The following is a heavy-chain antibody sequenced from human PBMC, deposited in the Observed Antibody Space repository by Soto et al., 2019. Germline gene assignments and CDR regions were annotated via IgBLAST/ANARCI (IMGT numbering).Heavy chain of an antibody. V-gene: IGHV3-30*18. CDR1: GFTFSSHG. D-gene: IGHD5-18*01. Sequence: LRLSCAASGFTFSSHGMHWVRQAPGKGLEWVAVISYDGGNKYYADSVKGRFTISGDNSKNTLYLQMNSLRAEDTALYYCAKDWGGEGYSYASTIDYWGQGSLVTVSS. CDR2: ISYDGGNK. J-gene: IGHJ4*02. CDR3: AKDWGGEGYSYASTIDY.